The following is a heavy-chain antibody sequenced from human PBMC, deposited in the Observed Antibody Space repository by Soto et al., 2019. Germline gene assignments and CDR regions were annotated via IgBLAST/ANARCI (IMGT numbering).Heavy chain of an antibody. CDR2: INHSGST. D-gene: IGHD6-13*01. V-gene: IGHV4-34*01. CDR1: GGSFSGYY. J-gene: IGHJ6*02. Sequence: KSSETLSLTCAVYGGSFSGYYWSWIRQPPGKGLEWIGEINHSGSTNYNPSLKSRVTISVDTSKNQFSLKLSSVTAADTAVYYCARGSAAAGTYYYYYYGMDVWGQGTTVTVSS. CDR3: ARGSAAAGTYYYYYYGMDV.